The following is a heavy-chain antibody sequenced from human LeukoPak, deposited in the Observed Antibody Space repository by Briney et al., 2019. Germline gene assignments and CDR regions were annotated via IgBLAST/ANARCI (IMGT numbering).Heavy chain of an antibody. J-gene: IGHJ4*02. Sequence: GGPVNHPKASTGLNFRGGAVCRSRRAPGKEQNKASGISVTGGDTYFADSVKGRFTISRDNSKNTVFLQMDSLRAEDTAVYYCAKTTDGYSSGRYPGWPIDYWGQGTLVTVSS. CDR1: GLNFRGGA. V-gene: IGHV3-23*01. CDR2: ISVTGGDT. D-gene: IGHD6-19*01. CDR3: AKTTDGYSSGRYPGWPIDY.